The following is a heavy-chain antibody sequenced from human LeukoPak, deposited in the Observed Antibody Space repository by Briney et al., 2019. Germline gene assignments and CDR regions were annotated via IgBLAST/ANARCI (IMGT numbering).Heavy chain of an antibody. CDR1: GGSLCSYF. V-gene: IGHV4-59*01. CDR2: IYHSGSS. J-gene: IGHJ5*02. Sequence: PSETLSLTCTVSGGSLCSYFWSWIPHPPGKGLEWIGYIYHSGSSFYNPSLKSRVTISIDTSKSQFSLKLSSVTAADTAVYYCARTVRGGRWFDPWGQGTLVTVSS. D-gene: IGHD3-10*01. CDR3: ARTVRGGRWFDP.